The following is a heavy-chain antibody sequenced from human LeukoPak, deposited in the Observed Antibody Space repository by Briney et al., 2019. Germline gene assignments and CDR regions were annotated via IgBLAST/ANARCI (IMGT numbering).Heavy chain of an antibody. V-gene: IGHV4-30-4*08. Sequence: PSETLSLTCTVSGGSISSGDYYWSWIRQPPGKGLEWIGYIYYSGSTYYNPSLKSQVTISVDTSKNQFSLKLSSVTAADTAVYYCARVHCSSTSCFHFDYWGQGTLVTVSS. CDR1: GGSISSGDYY. D-gene: IGHD2-2*01. J-gene: IGHJ4*02. CDR2: IYYSGST. CDR3: ARVHCSSTSCFHFDY.